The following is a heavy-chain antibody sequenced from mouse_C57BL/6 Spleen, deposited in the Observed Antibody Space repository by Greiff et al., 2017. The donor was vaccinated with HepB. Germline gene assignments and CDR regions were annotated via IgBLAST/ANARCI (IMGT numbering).Heavy chain of an antibody. CDR1: GYAFSSYW. J-gene: IGHJ2*01. CDR3: AIGITTVVATNYFDY. V-gene: IGHV1-80*01. Sequence: VQLQESGAELVKPGASVKISCKASGYAFSSYWMNWVKQRPGKGLEWIGQIYPGDGDTNYNGKFKGKATLTADKSSSTAYMQLSSLTSEDSAVYFCAIGITTVVATNYFDYWGQGTTLTVSS. CDR2: IYPGDGDT. D-gene: IGHD1-1*01.